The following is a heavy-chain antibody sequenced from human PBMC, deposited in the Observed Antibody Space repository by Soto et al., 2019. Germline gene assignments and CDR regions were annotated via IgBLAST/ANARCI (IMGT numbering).Heavy chain of an antibody. D-gene: IGHD6-13*01. CDR3: ARDTRDSAAVSQWGIAAAGTAFDI. CDR1: GYTFTGYY. V-gene: IGHV1-2*04. CDR2: INPNSGGT. Sequence: ASVKVSCKASGYTFTGYYMHWVRQAPGQGLEWMGWINPNSGGTNYAQKFQGWVTMTRDTSISTAYMELSRLRSDDTAVYYCARDTRDSAAVSQWGIAAAGTAFDIWGQGTMVTVSS. J-gene: IGHJ3*02.